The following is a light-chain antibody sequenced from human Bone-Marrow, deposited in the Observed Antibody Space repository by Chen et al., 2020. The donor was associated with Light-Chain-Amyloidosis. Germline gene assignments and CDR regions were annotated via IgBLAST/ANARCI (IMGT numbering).Light chain of an antibody. J-gene: IGLJ2*01. CDR3: GTWDNSLGGAI. V-gene: IGLV1-51*01. CDR2: DNT. Sequence: QSVVTQPPSVSAAPGQRITLSSPGTASKSGRNYVSWYQQFPGSAPKVLIYDNTKQWPVNSGRFTASKSGTSPTLEITGLQTGDEATYYCGTWDNSLGGAIFGEGTRLTVL. CDR1: ASKSGRNY.